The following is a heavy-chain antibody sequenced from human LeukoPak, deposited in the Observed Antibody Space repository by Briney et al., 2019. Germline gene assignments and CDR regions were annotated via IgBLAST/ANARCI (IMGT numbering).Heavy chain of an antibody. CDR2: ISAYNGNT. Sequence: ASVKVSCKASGYTFTSYGISWVRQAPGQGLEWMGWISAYNGNTNYTQKLQGRVTMTTDTSTSTAYMELRSLRSDDTAVYYFARDLARIIPAATTFDYWGQGTLVTVSS. D-gene: IGHD2-2*01. J-gene: IGHJ4*02. V-gene: IGHV1-18*01. CDR1: GYTFTSYG. CDR3: ARDLARIIPAATTFDY.